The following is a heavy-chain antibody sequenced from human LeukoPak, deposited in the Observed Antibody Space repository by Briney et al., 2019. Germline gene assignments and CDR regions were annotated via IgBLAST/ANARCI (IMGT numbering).Heavy chain of an antibody. D-gene: IGHD3-22*01. CDR1: GFTFSSYA. CDR3: VKGGVVVIYYFDY. CDR2: ISSNEGST. V-gene: IGHV3-64D*06. J-gene: IGHJ4*02. Sequence: GGSLRLSCSASGFTFSSYAMHWVRQAPGKGLEYVSAISSNEGSTYYADSVKGRFTISRDNSKNTLYLQMSSLRAEDTAVYYCVKGGVVVIYYFDYWGQGTLVTVSS.